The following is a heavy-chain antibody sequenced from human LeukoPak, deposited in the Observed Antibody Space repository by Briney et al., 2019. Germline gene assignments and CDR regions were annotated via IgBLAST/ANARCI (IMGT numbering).Heavy chain of an antibody. CDR3: ARDREEYYFDY. CDR2: IYYSGST. V-gene: IGHV4-59*12. D-gene: IGHD2/OR15-2a*01. CDR1: GVSISSYY. J-gene: IGHJ4*02. Sequence: SETLSVTCTVSGVSISSYYWSWIRQPPGKGLEWIGYIYYSGSTNYNPSLKSRVTISVDTSKNQFSLKLSSVTAADTAVYYCARDREEYYFDYWGQGTLVTVSS.